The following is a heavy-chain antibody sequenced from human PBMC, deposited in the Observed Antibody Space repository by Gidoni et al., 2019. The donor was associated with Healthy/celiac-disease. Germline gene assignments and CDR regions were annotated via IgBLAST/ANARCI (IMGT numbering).Heavy chain of an antibody. Sequence: EVQLLESGGGLVQPGGSVRLSCAASRFIFSSYAMSWVRQAPGKGLEWVSSISGSGGSTYYADSVKGRFTISRDNSKNTLYLQMNSLRAEDTAVDYCAKDPPFGELTWGQGTLVTVSS. CDR3: AKDPPFGELT. V-gene: IGHV3-23*01. D-gene: IGHD3-10*01. CDR1: RFIFSSYA. J-gene: IGHJ5*02. CDR2: ISGSGGST.